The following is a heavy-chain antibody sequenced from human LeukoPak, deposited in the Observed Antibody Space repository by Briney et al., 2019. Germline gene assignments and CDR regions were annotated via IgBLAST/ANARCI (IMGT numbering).Heavy chain of an antibody. CDR3: ARISYTTGWYFDC. Sequence: GGSLRPSCAASGFTFSSYAMSWVRQAPGKGLEWVSAITGRGGSTYYADSVKGRFTISRDNSKNTLYLQMNSLRVEDTAVYFCARISYTTGWYFDCWGQGTLVPVSS. CDR2: ITGRGGST. J-gene: IGHJ4*02. D-gene: IGHD6-19*01. V-gene: IGHV3-23*01. CDR1: GFTFSSYA.